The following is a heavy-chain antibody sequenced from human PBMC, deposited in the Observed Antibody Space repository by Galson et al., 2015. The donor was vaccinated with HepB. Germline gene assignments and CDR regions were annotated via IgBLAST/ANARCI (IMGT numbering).Heavy chain of an antibody. CDR3: ARVGSGWSKDYYFDY. CDR2: ISSNGGST. Sequence: SLRLSCAASGFTFSSYAMHWVRQAPGKGLEYVSAISSNGGSTYYANSVKGRFTISRDNSKNTLYLQMGSLRAEDMAVYYCARVGSGWSKDYYFDYWGQGTLVTVSS. CDR1: GFTFSSYA. D-gene: IGHD6-19*01. J-gene: IGHJ4*02. V-gene: IGHV3-64*01.